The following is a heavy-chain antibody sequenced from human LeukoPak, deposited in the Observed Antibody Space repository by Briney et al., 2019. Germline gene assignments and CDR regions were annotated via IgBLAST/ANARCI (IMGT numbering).Heavy chain of an antibody. D-gene: IGHD6-13*01. J-gene: IGHJ4*02. CDR3: ARDQGDSSSWYEGY. Sequence: GGSLRLSCAASGFTFSSYSMNWVRQAPGKGLEWVSSISSSSSYIYYADSVKGRFTISRDNAKNSLYLQMNSLRAEDTAVYYCARDQGDSSSWYEGYWGQGTLVTVSS. CDR1: GFTFSSYS. V-gene: IGHV3-21*01. CDR2: ISSSSSYI.